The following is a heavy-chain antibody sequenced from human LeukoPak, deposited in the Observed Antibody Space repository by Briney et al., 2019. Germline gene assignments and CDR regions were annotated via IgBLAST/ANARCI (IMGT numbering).Heavy chain of an antibody. Sequence: GGSLILSCTVSGFTFSNYWMRWVRQAPGKGLEWVASIDKNGREKRYVDSVEGRFTISRDNAENSVYLQMTSLGAEDTAVYYCATYTQNFGAPGTDYWGQGTLVTVSS. CDR2: IDKNGREK. V-gene: IGHV3-7*01. J-gene: IGHJ4*02. CDR3: ATYTQNFGAPGTDY. CDR1: GFTFSNYW. D-gene: IGHD3-10*01.